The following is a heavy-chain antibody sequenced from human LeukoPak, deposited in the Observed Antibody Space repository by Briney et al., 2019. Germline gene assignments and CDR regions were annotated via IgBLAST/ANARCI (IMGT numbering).Heavy chain of an antibody. CDR2: INHSGST. CDR1: GGSFSVYY. CDR3: ASHGYCTNGLCYL. V-gene: IGHV4-34*01. Sequence: SETLSLTCAVYGGSFSVYYWSWIRQPPGKGLEWIGEINHSGSTNYNPSLKSRVTISVDTSKNQFSLKLSSVTAAHTAMYYCASHGYCTNGLCYLWGQGTLVTVSS. D-gene: IGHD2-8*01. J-gene: IGHJ5*02.